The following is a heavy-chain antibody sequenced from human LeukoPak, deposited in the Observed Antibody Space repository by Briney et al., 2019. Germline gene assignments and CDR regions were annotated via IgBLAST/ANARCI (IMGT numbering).Heavy chain of an antibody. J-gene: IGHJ4*02. V-gene: IGHV3-49*04. Sequence: GGSLRLSCTASGFTFGDYAMSWVRQAPGKGLEWVGFIRSKAYGGTTEYAASVKGRFTISRDGSKSIAYLQMNSLKTEDTAVYYCTRVQEGRNIVVVNYFDYWGQGTLVTVSS. CDR3: TRVQEGRNIVVVNYFDY. D-gene: IGHD2-15*01. CDR1: GFTFGDYA. CDR2: IRSKAYGGTT.